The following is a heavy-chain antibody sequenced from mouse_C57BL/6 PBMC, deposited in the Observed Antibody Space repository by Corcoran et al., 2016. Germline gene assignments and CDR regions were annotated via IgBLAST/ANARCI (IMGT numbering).Heavy chain of an antibody. CDR2: INTYSGVP. J-gene: IGHJ2*01. V-gene: IGHV9-3*01. Sequence: QIQLVQSGPELKKPGETVKISCKASGYTFTTYGMSWVKQAPGKGLKWMGWINTYSGVPTYADDFKGRFAFSLETSASTAYLQINNLKNEDTATYFCARSRYDYGDYWGQGTTLTVSS. CDR3: ARSRYDYGDY. D-gene: IGHD2-4*01. CDR1: GYTFTTYG.